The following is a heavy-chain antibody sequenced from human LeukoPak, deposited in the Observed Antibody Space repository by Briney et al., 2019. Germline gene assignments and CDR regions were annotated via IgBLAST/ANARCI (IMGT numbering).Heavy chain of an antibody. Sequence: QRGGSLRLSCAASGFTFSTYSMNWVRQAPGKGLEWVSYISSTSGTIYYADSVKGRFTISRDNAKSSLYLQMNSLRAEDTAVYYCASGDCSAGSCHNFDYRGQGTLVTVSS. D-gene: IGHD2-15*01. CDR2: ISSTSGTI. CDR1: GFTFSTYS. V-gene: IGHV3-48*01. J-gene: IGHJ4*02. CDR3: ASGDCSAGSCHNFDY.